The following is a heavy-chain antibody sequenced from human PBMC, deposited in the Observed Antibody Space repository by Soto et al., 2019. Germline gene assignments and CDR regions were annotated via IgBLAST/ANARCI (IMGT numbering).Heavy chain of an antibody. CDR2: ISPYNGDT. CDR1: GYAFIKYG. D-gene: IGHD2-2*01. Sequence: QVQLKQSGGEVKNSGASVKVSCQSAGYAFIKYGINWVRQAPGKGLEWLGWISPYNGDTNYAQSLQDRITMTRDTSTSIAYMELRKLRSNDTAVYYCARVGPIVVEPSAANFYFGQGMDVWGQGTRVIVS. V-gene: IGHV1-18*01. CDR3: ARVGPIVVEPSAANFYFGQGMDV. J-gene: IGHJ6*01.